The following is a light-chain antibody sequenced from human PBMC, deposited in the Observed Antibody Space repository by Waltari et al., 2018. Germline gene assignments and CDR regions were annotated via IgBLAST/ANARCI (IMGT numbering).Light chain of an antibody. CDR2: NTD. V-gene: IGLV8-61*01. J-gene: IGLJ3*02. CDR1: SGSVLTSDY. Sequence: TVVTQEPSLSVSPGGTVTPTCGLTSGSVLTSDYPSWYQQTPGQAPRTLIYNTDNRSSGVPDRFSGSILGSKAALTVAGAQADDESDYYCVLYLNGGIWVFGGGTRLTVL. CDR3: VLYLNGGIWV.